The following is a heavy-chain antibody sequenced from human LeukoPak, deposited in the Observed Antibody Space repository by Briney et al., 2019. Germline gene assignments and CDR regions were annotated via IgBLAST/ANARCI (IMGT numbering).Heavy chain of an antibody. CDR1: GFTFRNYV. V-gene: IGHV3-30-3*01. J-gene: IGHJ4*02. CDR3: AGEGYYGSGSPPSLYFDY. D-gene: IGHD3-10*01. CDR2: TSSDLNVK. Sequence: GGSLGLSCAASGFTFRNYVIHWVRQAPGKGLEWVAVTSSDLNVKLYADSVKGRFTISRDNSRSTLYLQMNSLRPEDTAIYYCAGEGYYGSGSPPSLYFDYWGQGTLVTVSS.